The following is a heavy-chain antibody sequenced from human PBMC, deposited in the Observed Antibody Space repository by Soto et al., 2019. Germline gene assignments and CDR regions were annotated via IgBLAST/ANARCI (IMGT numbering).Heavy chain of an antibody. CDR1: GGSISSGGYY. V-gene: IGHV4-31*03. D-gene: IGHD6-6*01. J-gene: IGHJ4*02. Sequence: TLSLTCTVSGGSISSGGYYGSWIRQHPGKGLEWIGYIYYSGSTYYNPSLKSRVTISVDTSKNQFSLKLSSVTAADTAVYYCARDSSSSSGLDYWGQGTLVTVSS. CDR3: ARDSSSSSGLDY. CDR2: IYYSGST.